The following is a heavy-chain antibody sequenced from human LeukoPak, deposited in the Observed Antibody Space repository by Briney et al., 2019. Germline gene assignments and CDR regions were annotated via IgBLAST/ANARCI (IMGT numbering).Heavy chain of an antibody. Sequence: PSETLSLTCTVSGGSISSGDYYWSWIRQPPGKGLEWIGYIYYSGSTHYNPSLKSRVTISVDTSKNQFSLKLSSVTAADTAVYYCARDWVVLLWFGELSHGMDVWGKGTTVTVSS. V-gene: IGHV4-30-4*01. J-gene: IGHJ6*04. D-gene: IGHD3-10*01. CDR1: GGSISSGDYY. CDR3: ARDWVVLLWFGELSHGMDV. CDR2: IYYSGST.